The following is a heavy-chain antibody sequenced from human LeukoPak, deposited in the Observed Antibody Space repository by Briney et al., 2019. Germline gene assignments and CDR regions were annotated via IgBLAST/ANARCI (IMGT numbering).Heavy chain of an antibody. D-gene: IGHD6-19*01. CDR3: ARGYGSG. CDR2: ISYDGSNK. V-gene: IGHV3-30*09. J-gene: IGHJ4*02. Sequence: GGSLRLSCAASGFTFSSYAMHWVRQAPGKGLEWVAVISYDGSNKYYADSVKGRFAISRDSAKNTLYLQMNSLRAEDTAVYYCARGYGSGWGQGTLVTVSS. CDR1: GFTFSSYA.